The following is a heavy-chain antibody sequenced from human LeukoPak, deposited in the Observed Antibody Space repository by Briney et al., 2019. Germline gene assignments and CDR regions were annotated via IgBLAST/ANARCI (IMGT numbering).Heavy chain of an antibody. CDR3: AKDGSGYSYGSHFLFDY. Sequence: PGGSLRLSCAASGFTFSSYAMSGVRQAPGKGLEWVSAISGSGGSTYYADSVKGRFTISRDNSKNTLYLQMNSLRAEDTAVYYCAKDGSGYSYGSHFLFDYWGQGTLVTVSS. V-gene: IGHV3-23*01. CDR1: GFTFSSYA. D-gene: IGHD5-18*01. CDR2: ISGSGGST. J-gene: IGHJ4*02.